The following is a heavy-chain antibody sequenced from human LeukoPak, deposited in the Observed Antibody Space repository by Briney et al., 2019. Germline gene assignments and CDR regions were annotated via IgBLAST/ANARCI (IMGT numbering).Heavy chain of an antibody. J-gene: IGHJ4*02. Sequence: ASVKVSCKASGYTFTSYDINWVRQATGQGLEWMGWMNPNSGNTGYAQKFQGRVTITRNTSISTAYMELSSLRSEDTAVYYCARGHNGNCGGDCAVDYWGQGTLVTVSS. V-gene: IGHV1-8*03. CDR3: ARGHNGNCGGDCAVDY. CDR1: GYTFTSYD. D-gene: IGHD2-21*02. CDR2: MNPNSGNT.